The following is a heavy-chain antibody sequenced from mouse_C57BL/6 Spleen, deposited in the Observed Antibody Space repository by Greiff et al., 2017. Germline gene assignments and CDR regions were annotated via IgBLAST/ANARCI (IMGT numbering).Heavy chain of an antibody. Sequence: QVQLQQSGAELVRPGTSVKVSCKASGYAFTNYLIEWVKQRPGQGLEWIGVINPGSGGTNYNEKFKGKATLTADKSSSTAYMQLSSLTSEDSAVYFCAREGVYSTLYYYAMDYWGQGTSVTVSS. CDR1: GYAFTNYL. CDR2: INPGSGGT. CDR3: AREGVYSTLYYYAMDY. D-gene: IGHD2-5*01. V-gene: IGHV1-54*01. J-gene: IGHJ4*01.